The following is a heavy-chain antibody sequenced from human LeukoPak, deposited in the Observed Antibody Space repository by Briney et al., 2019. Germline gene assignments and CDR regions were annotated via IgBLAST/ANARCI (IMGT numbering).Heavy chain of an antibody. V-gene: IGHV3-33*01. J-gene: IGHJ6*02. Sequence: PAGGSLRLSCAASGFTFSSYGMHWVRQAPGKGLEWVAVIWYDGSNKYYADSVKGRFTISRDNSKNTLYLQMNSLRAEDTAVYYCARDMTVVTQSGDYYYYYGMDVWGQGTTVTVSS. D-gene: IGHD4-23*01. CDR1: GFTFSSYG. CDR2: IWYDGSNK. CDR3: ARDMTVVTQSGDYYYYYGMDV.